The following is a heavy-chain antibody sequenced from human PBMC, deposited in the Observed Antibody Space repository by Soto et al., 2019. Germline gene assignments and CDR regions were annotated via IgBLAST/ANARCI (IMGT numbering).Heavy chain of an antibody. Sequence: GGSLRLSCAASGFTFSDHYMDWVRQAPGKGLEWVGRNRNKAKGYTTEYAASVKGRFTVSRDDSKNSLYLQMNSLQTEDTAVYYCARGSSIFQDTLHYYPMAVWGQGTTVTVSS. V-gene: IGHV3-72*01. CDR3: ARGSSIFQDTLHYYPMAV. CDR2: NRNKAKGYTT. D-gene: IGHD3-9*01. J-gene: IGHJ6*02. CDR1: GFTFSDHY.